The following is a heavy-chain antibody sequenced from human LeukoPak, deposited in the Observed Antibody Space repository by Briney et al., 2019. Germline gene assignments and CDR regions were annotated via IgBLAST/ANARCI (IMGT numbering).Heavy chain of an antibody. CDR3: AREGLDYYDGRRAFDI. Sequence: TGGSLRLSCAASGFTFSSYSMNWVRQAPGKGLEWVSSISSSSSYIYYADSVKGRFTISRDNAKNSLYLQMNSLRAEDTAVYYCAREGLDYYDGRRAFDIWGQGTMVTVSS. CDR1: GFTFSSYS. V-gene: IGHV3-21*01. D-gene: IGHD3-22*01. J-gene: IGHJ3*02. CDR2: ISSSSSYI.